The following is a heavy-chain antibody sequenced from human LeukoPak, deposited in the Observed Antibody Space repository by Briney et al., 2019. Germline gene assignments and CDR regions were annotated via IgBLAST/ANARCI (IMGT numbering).Heavy chain of an antibody. V-gene: IGHV4-61*02. D-gene: IGHD3-10*01. J-gene: IGHJ4*02. CDR1: GDSISSGSYY. Sequence: SETLSLTCTVSGDSISSGSYYWSWIRQPAGKGLEWIGRMYSSGNTNYNPSLKSRVTISLDTSKNQFSLKLSSVTAADTAVYYCARAIWFGEGHDYWGPGTLVTVSS. CDR3: ARAIWFGEGHDY. CDR2: MYSSGNT.